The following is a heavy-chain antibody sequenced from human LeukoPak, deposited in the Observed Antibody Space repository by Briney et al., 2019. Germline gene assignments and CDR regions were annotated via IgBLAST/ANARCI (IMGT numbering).Heavy chain of an antibody. V-gene: IGHV3-21*01. J-gene: IGHJ4*02. Sequence: PGGSLRLSCAASGFTFSSYSMNWVRQAPGKGLVWVSSISSSSSYIYYADAVKGRFTISRDNAKNSLYLQINSLRAEDTAVYYCARVGLDRRGYSGYEAFDYWGQGTLVTVSS. D-gene: IGHD5-12*01. CDR2: ISSSSSYI. CDR3: ARVGLDRRGYSGYEAFDY. CDR1: GFTFSSYS.